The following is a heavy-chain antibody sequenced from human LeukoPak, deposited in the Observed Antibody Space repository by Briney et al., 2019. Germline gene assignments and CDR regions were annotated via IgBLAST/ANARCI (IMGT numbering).Heavy chain of an antibody. J-gene: IGHJ4*02. V-gene: IGHV1-2*02. CDR2: INPNSGGT. D-gene: IGHD1-26*01. CDR1: GYTFTVYY. CDR3: ARDIGSSTWEDY. Sequence: ASVKVSCMASGYTFTVYYMHWVRQAPGQGLEWMGWINPNSGGTNYAQKFQGRVTMTRDTSISTAYMELSRLRSDDTAVYYCARDIGSSTWEDYWGQGTLVTVSS.